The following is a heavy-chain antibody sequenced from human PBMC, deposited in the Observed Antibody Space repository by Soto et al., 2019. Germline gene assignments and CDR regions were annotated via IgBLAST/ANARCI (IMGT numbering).Heavy chain of an antibody. CDR2: INHSGST. CDR3: ARGYYGDYLLNYYYYMDV. D-gene: IGHD4-17*01. CDR1: GGSFSGYY. V-gene: IGHV4-34*01. Sequence: SETLSLTCAVYGGSFSGYYWSWIRQPPGKGLEWIGEINHSGSTNYNPSLKSRATTSVDTSKNQFSLKLSSVTAADTAVYYCARGYYGDYLLNYYYYMDVWGKGTTVTVSS. J-gene: IGHJ6*03.